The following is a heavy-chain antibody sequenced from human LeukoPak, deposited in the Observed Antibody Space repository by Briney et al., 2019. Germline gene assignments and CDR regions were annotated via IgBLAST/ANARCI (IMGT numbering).Heavy chain of an antibody. V-gene: IGHV1-69*05. J-gene: IGHJ6*03. Sequence: ASVKVSCKASGGTFSSYAISWVRQAPGQGLEWMGGIIPIFGTANYAQKFQGRVTITTDESTSTAYMELSSLRSEDTAVYYCARHPVITIAARRYYYYYMDVWGKGTTVTVSS. CDR2: IIPIFGTA. D-gene: IGHD6-6*01. CDR1: GGTFSSYA. CDR3: ARHPVITIAARRYYYYYMDV.